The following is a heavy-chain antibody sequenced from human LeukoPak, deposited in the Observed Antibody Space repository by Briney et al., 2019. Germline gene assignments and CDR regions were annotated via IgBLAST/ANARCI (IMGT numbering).Heavy chain of an antibody. J-gene: IGHJ5*02. V-gene: IGHV1-18*01. CDR3: ARVGAVAGTLSNWFDP. Sequence: ASVKVSCKASGYTFTSYGISWVRQAPGQGLEWMGWISAYNGNTNYAQKLQGRVTMNTDTSTSTAYMQLRSLRSADTAVYYCARVGAVAGTLSNWFDPWGQGTLVTISS. CDR2: ISAYNGNT. D-gene: IGHD6-19*01. CDR1: GYTFTSYG.